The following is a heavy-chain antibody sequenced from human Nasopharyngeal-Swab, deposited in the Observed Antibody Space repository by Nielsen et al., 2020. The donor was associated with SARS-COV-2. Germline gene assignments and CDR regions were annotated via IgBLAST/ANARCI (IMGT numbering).Heavy chain of an antibody. CDR3: AKDVYRRSGYSYGSDAFDI. V-gene: IGHV3-30*18. CDR2: ISYDGSNK. CDR1: GFTFSSYG. D-gene: IGHD5-18*01. Sequence: VGSLRLSCAASGFTFSSYGMHWVRQAPGKWLEWVAVISYDGSNKYYADSVKGRFTISRDNSKNTLYLQMNSLRAEDTAVYYCAKDVYRRSGYSYGSDAFDIWGQGTMVTVSS. J-gene: IGHJ3*02.